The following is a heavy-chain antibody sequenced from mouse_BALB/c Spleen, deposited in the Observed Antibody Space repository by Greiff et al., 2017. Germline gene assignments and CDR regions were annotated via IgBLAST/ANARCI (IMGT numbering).Heavy chain of an antibody. V-gene: IGHV5-17*02. CDR1: GFTFSSFG. Sequence: EVKLMESGGGLVQPGGSRKLSCAASGFTFSSFGMHWVRQAPEKGLEWVAYISSGSSTIYYADTVKGRFTISRDNPKNTLFLQMTSLRSEDTAMYYCARSAYRYDVGYAMDYWGQGTSVTVSS. CDR3: ARSAYRYDVGYAMDY. CDR2: ISSGSSTI. D-gene: IGHD2-14*01. J-gene: IGHJ4*01.